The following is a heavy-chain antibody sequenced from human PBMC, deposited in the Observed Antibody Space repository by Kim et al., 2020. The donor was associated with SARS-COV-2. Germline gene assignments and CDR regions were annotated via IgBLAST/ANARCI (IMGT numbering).Heavy chain of an antibody. CDR3: ARGDYGSGSYPKYGMDV. Sequence: PKGRVTIAVDTSKNQFSLKRSSVTAADTAVYYCARGDYGSGSYPKYGMDVWGQGTTVTVSS. D-gene: IGHD3-10*01. J-gene: IGHJ6*02. V-gene: IGHV4-34*01.